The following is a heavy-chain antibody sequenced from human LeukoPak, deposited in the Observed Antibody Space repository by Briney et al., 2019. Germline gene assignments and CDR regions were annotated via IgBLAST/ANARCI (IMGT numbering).Heavy chain of an antibody. V-gene: IGHV4-39*01. D-gene: IGHD6-19*01. CDR1: GGSISSSGYC. CDR3: ARAWSSGWPFDY. Sequence: SETLSLTCTVSGGSISSSGYCWGWIRQPPGKGLEWIGSIDYSGSTNYNPSLKSRVTISVDMSKNQFSLKLSSVTAADTAVYYCARAWSSGWPFDYWGQGTLVTVSS. CDR2: IDYSGST. J-gene: IGHJ4*02.